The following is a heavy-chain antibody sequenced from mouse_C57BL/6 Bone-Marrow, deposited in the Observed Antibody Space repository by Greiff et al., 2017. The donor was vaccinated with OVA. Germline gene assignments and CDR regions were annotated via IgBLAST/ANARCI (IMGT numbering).Heavy chain of an antibody. Sequence: EVLLVESGGGLVKPGGSLKLSCAASGFTFSSYAMPWVRQTPEKRLEWVATISDGGSYTYYPDTVKGRFTISRDNAKNNLYLQMSHLKSEDTAMYYCAGDEYQEYWGQGTTLTVSS. D-gene: IGHD2-10*02. V-gene: IGHV5-4*01. CDR3: AGDEYQEY. CDR1: GFTFSSYA. J-gene: IGHJ2*01. CDR2: ISDGGSYT.